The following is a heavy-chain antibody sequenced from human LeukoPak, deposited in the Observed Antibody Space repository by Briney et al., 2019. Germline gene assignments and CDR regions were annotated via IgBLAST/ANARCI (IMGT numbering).Heavy chain of an antibody. CDR2: ISSSGSTI. J-gene: IGHJ4*02. Sequence: GGSLRLSCAASGFTFSSYEMNWVRQAPGKGLEWVSYISSSGSTIYYADSVKGRFTISRDNAKNSLYLQMNSLRAEDTAVYYCARVSDTAMDPAISDYWGQGTLVTVSS. D-gene: IGHD5-18*01. CDR3: ARVSDTAMDPAISDY. V-gene: IGHV3-48*03. CDR1: GFTFSSYE.